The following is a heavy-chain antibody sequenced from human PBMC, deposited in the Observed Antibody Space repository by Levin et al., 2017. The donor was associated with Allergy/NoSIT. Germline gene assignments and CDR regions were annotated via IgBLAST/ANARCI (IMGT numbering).Heavy chain of an antibody. V-gene: IGHV3-48*01. CDR1: GFTFSSYS. CDR3: ASALWFGSTPDAFDI. J-gene: IGHJ3*02. Sequence: PGGSLRLSCAASGFTFSSYSMNWVRQAPGKGLEWVSYISSSSSTIYYADSVKGRFTISRDNAKNSLYLQMNSLRAEDTAVYYCASALWFGSTPDAFDIWGQGTMVTVSS. CDR2: ISSSSSTI. D-gene: IGHD3-10*01.